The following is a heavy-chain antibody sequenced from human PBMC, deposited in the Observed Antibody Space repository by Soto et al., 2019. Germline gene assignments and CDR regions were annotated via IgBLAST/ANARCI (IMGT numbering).Heavy chain of an antibody. V-gene: IGHV5-51*01. CDR1: GYSFTSYW. Sequence: PGESLKISCKGSGYSFTSYWIVWVRQMPVKGLEFMGIIYPFYSDTRYSPSFQGHVTISSYNSISTSYLQLSSLKASYTAMYYLVRQGMDVWGQETTVTISS. CDR2: IYPFYSDT. J-gene: IGHJ6*02. CDR3: VRQGMDV.